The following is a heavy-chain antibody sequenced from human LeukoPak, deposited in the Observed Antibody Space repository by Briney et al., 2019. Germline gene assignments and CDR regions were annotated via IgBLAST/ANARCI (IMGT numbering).Heavy chain of an antibody. CDR2: INHSGST. J-gene: IGHJ3*02. CDR1: GGSFSGYY. Sequence: AETLSLTCAVYGGSFSGYYWSWIRQPPGKGLEWIGEINHSGSTNYNPSLKSRVTISVDTSKNQFSLKLSSVTAADTAVYYCARGRWELKRRAFDIWGQGTMVTVSS. D-gene: IGHD1-26*01. V-gene: IGHV4-34*01. CDR3: ARGRWELKRRAFDI.